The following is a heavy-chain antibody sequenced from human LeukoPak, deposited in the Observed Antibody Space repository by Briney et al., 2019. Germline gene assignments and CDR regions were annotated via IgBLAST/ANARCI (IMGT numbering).Heavy chain of an antibody. CDR3: ARDSGAAGTDY. D-gene: IGHD6-13*01. CDR2: IYYSGST. Sequence: SETLSLTCTVSGGSISSYYWSWIRQPPGKGLEWIGYIYYSGSTNYNPSLKSRATISVDTSKNQSSLKLSSVTAADTAVYYCARDSGAAGTDYWGQGTLVTVSS. CDR1: GGSISSYY. J-gene: IGHJ4*02. V-gene: IGHV4-59*01.